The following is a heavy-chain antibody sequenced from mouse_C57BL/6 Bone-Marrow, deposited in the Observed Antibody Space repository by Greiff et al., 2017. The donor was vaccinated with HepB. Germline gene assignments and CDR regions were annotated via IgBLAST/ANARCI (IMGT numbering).Heavy chain of an antibody. D-gene: IGHD2-4*01. CDR3: TRYDSRFAY. CDR2: IDPENGDT. Sequence: VQLQQSGAELVRPGASVKLSCTASGFNIKDDYMHWVKQRPEKGLEWIGWIDPENGDTEYASKFQGKATITADTSSNTAYLQLSSLTSEYTAVYYCTRYDSRFAYWGQGTLVTVSS. CDR1: GFNIKDDY. J-gene: IGHJ3*01. V-gene: IGHV14-4*01.